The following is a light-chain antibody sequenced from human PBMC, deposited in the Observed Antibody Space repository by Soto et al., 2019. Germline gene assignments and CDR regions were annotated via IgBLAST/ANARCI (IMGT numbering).Light chain of an antibody. CDR3: GTWDTGLRAYV. J-gene: IGLJ1*01. CDR1: SSSSHIGHHS. CDR2: DND. V-gene: IGLV1-51*01. Sequence: QTVVTQPPSVSAAPGQKVTISYSGSSSSSHIGHHSVSWYQHLPGTAPKLLIYDNDQRPSGIPARFSGSKSATSATLDITGLQTGDEADYYCGTWDTGLRAYVLGTGTKLTVL.